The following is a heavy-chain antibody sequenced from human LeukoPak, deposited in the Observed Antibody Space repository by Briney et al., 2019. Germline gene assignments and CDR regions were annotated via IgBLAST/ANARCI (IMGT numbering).Heavy chain of an antibody. J-gene: IGHJ4*02. D-gene: IGHD3-22*01. V-gene: IGHV3-21*01. Sequence: PGGSLRLSCAASGFTFSSYSMNWVRQAPGKGLEWVSSISSSSSYIYYADSVKGRFTISRDNAKNSLYLQMNSLRAEDTAVYYCARDQRYYDSSGYYEGVDYWGQGTLVTVSS. CDR2: ISSSSSYI. CDR3: ARDQRYYDSSGYYEGVDY. CDR1: GFTFSSYS.